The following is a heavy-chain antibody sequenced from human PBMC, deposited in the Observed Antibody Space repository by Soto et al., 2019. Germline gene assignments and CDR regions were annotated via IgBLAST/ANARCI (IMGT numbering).Heavy chain of an antibody. CDR1: GYTFTSYY. D-gene: IGHD3-3*01. J-gene: IGHJ5*02. CDR3: ASAYYDFWSGNNWFDP. CDR2: INPSGGST. V-gene: IGHV1-46*03. Sequence: ASVKVSCKASGYTFTSYYMHWVRQAPGQGLEWMGIINPSGGSTSYAQKFQGRVTMTRDTSTNTVYMELSSLRSEDTAVYYCASAYYDFWSGNNWFDPWGQGTLVTVSS.